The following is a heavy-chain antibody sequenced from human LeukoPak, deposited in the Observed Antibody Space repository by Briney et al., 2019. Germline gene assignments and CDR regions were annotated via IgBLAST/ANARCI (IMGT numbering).Heavy chain of an antibody. J-gene: IGHJ4*02. CDR3: AKGKVVPATVYDY. CDR2: FSGGDGST. CDR1: GFTFSSYA. D-gene: IGHD2-2*01. Sequence: GGSLRLSCAASGFTFSSYAMSWVRQAPGKGLEWVSGFSGGDGSTSYADSVKGRFTISRDNSKNTLYLQMNSLRAEDTAVYYCAKGKVVPATVYDYWGQGTLVTVSS. V-gene: IGHV3-23*01.